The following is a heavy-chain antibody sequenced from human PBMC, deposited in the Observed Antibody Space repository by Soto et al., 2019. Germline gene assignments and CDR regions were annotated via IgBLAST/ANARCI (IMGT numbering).Heavy chain of an antibody. Sequence: GGSLRLSCAASGFTFSSYAMHWVRQAPGKGLEWVAVISYDGSNKYYADSVKGRFTISRDNSKNTLYLQMNSLRAEDTAVYYCARDLDTWYSSLGFDYWGQGTLVTVSS. CDR1: GFTFSSYA. V-gene: IGHV3-30-3*01. J-gene: IGHJ4*02. D-gene: IGHD5-18*01. CDR2: ISYDGSNK. CDR3: ARDLDTWYSSLGFDY.